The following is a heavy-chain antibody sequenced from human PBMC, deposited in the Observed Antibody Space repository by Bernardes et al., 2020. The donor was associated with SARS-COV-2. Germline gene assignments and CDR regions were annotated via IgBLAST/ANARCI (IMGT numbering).Heavy chain of an antibody. V-gene: IGHV3-15*01. J-gene: IGHJ4*02. CDR2: LKSKSDGGTA. D-gene: IGHD3-3*01. CDR3: TTGSIFGIVTSAEDF. Sequence: GSLRLSCAASGFTFNTAWMSWFRQPPGKRLEWVGRLKSKSDGGTADYAPAVKDRFTISRDDSTNTLYLQLSSLQTEDTAVYYCTTGSIFGIVTSAEDFWGRGTLVTVSS. CDR1: GFTFNTAW.